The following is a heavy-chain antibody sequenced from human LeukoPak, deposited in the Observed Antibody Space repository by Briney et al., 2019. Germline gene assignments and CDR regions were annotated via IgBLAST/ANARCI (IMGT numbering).Heavy chain of an antibody. CDR1: GCTLTELS. CDR3: TIYDFWSGYLRGTEYYFDY. V-gene: IGHV1-24*01. D-gene: IGHD3-3*01. Sequence: ASVTVSCTVSGCTLTELSMHWVRQAPGKGLEWMGGFDPEDGETIYAQKFQGRVTMTEDTSTDTAYMELSSLRSEDTAVYYCTIYDFWSGYLRGTEYYFDYWGQGTLVTVSS. CDR2: FDPEDGET. J-gene: IGHJ4*02.